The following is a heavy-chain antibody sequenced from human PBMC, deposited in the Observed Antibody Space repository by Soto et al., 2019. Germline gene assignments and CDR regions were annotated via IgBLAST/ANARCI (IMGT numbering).Heavy chain of an antibody. CDR2: INPSGGST. J-gene: IGHJ6*02. V-gene: IGHV1-46*01. CDR1: GYTFTSYY. D-gene: IGHD2-2*01. CDR3: ARDRNIVVVPAAFYYYYYGMDV. Sequence: QVQLVQSGAEVKKPGASVKVSCKASGYTFTSYYMHWVRQAPGQGLEWMGIINPSGGSTSYAQKFQGRVNMTRDTSTSTVYMELSSLRSEDTAVYYCARDRNIVVVPAAFYYYYYGMDVWGQGTTVTVSS.